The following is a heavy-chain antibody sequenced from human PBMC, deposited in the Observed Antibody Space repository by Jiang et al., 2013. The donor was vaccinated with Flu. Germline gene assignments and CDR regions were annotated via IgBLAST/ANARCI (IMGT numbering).Heavy chain of an antibody. V-gene: IGHV3-30*04. CDR2: ISYDGSNK. CDR1: GFTFSSYA. Sequence: RLSCAASGFTFSSYAMHWVRQAPGKGLEWVAVISYDGSNKYYADSVKGRFTISRDNSKNTLYLQMNSLRAEDTAVYYCARDGDYDSSGYYGAFDIWGQGTMVTVSS. J-gene: IGHJ3*02. D-gene: IGHD3-22*01. CDR3: ARDGDYDSSGYYGAFDI.